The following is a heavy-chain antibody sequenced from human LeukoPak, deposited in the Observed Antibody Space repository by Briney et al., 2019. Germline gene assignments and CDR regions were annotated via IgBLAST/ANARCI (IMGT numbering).Heavy chain of an antibody. V-gene: IGHV3-74*01. D-gene: IGHD1-26*01. CDR1: GFTFSSYW. CDR2: INSDGSST. CDR3: ARVPDSGSAIDY. J-gene: IGHJ4*02. Sequence: PGGSLRLSYAASGFTFSSYWMHWVRQAPGKGLVWVSRINSDGSSTSYADSVKGRFTISRDNAKNTLYLQMNSLRAEDTAVYYCARVPDSGSAIDYWGQGTLATVSS.